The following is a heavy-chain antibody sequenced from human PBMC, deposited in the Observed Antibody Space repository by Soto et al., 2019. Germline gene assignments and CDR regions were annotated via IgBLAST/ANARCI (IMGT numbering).Heavy chain of an antibody. J-gene: IGHJ4*02. Sequence: SVKVSCKASGATFTSYAISWVRQAPGQGLEWMGGIIPIFSTANYAQKFQGRVTITADESTSTAYMELSSLRSEDTAVYNCARVLGGNYYDSSGYYYPFDYWGQGTLVTVSS. V-gene: IGHV1-69*13. D-gene: IGHD3-22*01. CDR3: ARVLGGNYYDSSGYYYPFDY. CDR2: IIPIFSTA. CDR1: GATFTSYA.